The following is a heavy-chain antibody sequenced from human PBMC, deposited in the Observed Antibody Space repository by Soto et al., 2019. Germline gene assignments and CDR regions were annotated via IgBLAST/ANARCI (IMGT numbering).Heavy chain of an antibody. D-gene: IGHD6-6*01. Sequence: QVQLQESGPGLVKPSGTLSLTCAVSGGSISSTNWWSWVRQPPGKGLAWIGELYHSGRTYYNPSPQSRVTISMDKSKNPFSLSLRSVTAADTAVYYCASGGMGSSSPYAFDIWGPGTMVTVYS. J-gene: IGHJ3*02. CDR2: LYHSGRT. CDR1: GGSISSTNW. CDR3: ASGGMGSSSPYAFDI. V-gene: IGHV4-4*02.